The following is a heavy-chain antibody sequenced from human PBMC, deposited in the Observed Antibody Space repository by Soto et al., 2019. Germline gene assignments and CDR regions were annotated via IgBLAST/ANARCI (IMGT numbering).Heavy chain of an antibody. CDR1: GFTLSDYS. J-gene: IGHJ4*02. D-gene: IGHD3-9*01. Sequence: QVQLVESGGGLVKPGGSLRLSCAASGFTLSDYSMTWIRQAPGKGLEWVSDISISGTTIHYADSVRGRFTISRDNAKNSLWLQMNTLRAEDTAVYYCASFRGDGYYNFWGQGTLVTVSS. CDR2: ISISGTTI. CDR3: ASFRGDGYYNF. V-gene: IGHV3-11*01.